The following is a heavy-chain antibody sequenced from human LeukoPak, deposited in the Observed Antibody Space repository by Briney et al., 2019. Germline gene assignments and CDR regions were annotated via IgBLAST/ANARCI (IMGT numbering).Heavy chain of an antibody. J-gene: IGHJ3*02. CDR1: GGSISSRSYY. Sequence: SETLSLTCSVSGGSISSRSYYWGWIRQPPGKGLGWIGTIYYSGNTYYSPSLKSRVTISVDTSKNQFSLKLRSVTAADTAVYYCARHGIRSGPLDAFDIWGQGTMVAVSS. V-gene: IGHV4-39*01. CDR3: ARHGIRSGPLDAFDI. D-gene: IGHD1-1*01. CDR2: IYYSGNT.